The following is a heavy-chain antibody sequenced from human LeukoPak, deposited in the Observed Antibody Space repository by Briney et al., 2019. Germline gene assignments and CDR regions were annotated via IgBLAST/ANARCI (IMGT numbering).Heavy chain of an antibody. V-gene: IGHV1-18*01. CDR2: ISAYNGNT. D-gene: IGHD3-10*01. J-gene: IGHJ4*02. Sequence: GASVKVSCKASGYTFTSYGISWVRQAPGQGLEWMGWISAYNGNTNYAQKLQGRVTMTTDTSTSTAYMELRSLRSDDTAVYYCATSSRLLWFGELSFDYWGQGTLVTVSS. CDR3: ATSSRLLWFGELSFDY. CDR1: GYTFTSYG.